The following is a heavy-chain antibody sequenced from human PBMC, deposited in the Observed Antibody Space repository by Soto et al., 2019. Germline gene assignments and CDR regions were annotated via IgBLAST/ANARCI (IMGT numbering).Heavy chain of an antibody. Sequence: SETLSLTCAVYGGSFSGYYWSWIRQPPGKGLEWIGEINHSGSTNYNPSLKSRVTISVDTSKNQFSLKLSSVTAADTAVYYCARSVGENDCNDFVTGAFDIWGQGTMVTV. CDR1: GGSFSGYY. CDR3: ARSVGENDCNDFVTGAFDI. V-gene: IGHV4-34*01. D-gene: IGHD1-1*01. J-gene: IGHJ3*02. CDR2: INHSGST.